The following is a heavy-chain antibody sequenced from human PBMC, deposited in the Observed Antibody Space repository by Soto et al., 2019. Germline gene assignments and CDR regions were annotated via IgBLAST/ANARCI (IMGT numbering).Heavy chain of an antibody. CDR2: IIPIFGTA. V-gene: IGHV1-69*01. CDR3: ARGALRNDFWSGYQYYYYGMDV. J-gene: IGHJ6*02. CDR1: GGTFSSYA. Sequence: QVQLVQSGAEVKKPGSSVKVSCKASGGTFSSYAISWVRQAPGQGLEWMGGIIPIFGTANYAQKFQGRVTITADESTSTAYMELSSLRSEDTALYYCARGALRNDFWSGYQYYYYGMDVWGQGTTVTVSS. D-gene: IGHD3-3*01.